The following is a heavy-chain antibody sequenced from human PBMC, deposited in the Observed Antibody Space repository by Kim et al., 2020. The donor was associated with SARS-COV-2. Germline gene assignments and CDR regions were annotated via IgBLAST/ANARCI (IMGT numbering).Heavy chain of an antibody. Sequence: KLQGRVTMTTDTSTSTAYMELRSLRSDDTAVYYCARAYSSSWYSLYYFDYWGQGTLVTVSS. CDR3: ARAYSSSWYSLYYFDY. D-gene: IGHD6-13*01. V-gene: IGHV1-18*01. J-gene: IGHJ4*02.